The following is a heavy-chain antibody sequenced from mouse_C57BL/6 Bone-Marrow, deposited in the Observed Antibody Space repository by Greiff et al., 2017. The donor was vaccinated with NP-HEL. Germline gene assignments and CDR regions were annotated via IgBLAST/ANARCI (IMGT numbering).Heavy chain of an antibody. CDR2: INPNNGGT. J-gene: IGHJ1*03. V-gene: IGHV1-18*01. CDR1: GYTFTDYN. D-gene: IGHD1-1*01. CDR3: ARSGSLYWYFDV. Sequence: VQLQQSGPALVKPGASVKIPCKASGYTFTDYNMAWVKQSHGKSLEWIGDINPNNGGTIYNQKFKGKATLTVDKSSSTAYMELRSLTSEDTAVYYCARSGSLYWYFDVWGTGTTVTVSS.